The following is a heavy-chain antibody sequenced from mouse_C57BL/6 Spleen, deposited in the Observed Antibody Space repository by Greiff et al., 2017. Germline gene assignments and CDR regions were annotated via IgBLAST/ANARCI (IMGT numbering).Heavy chain of an antibody. V-gene: IGHV1-43*01. CDR2: INPSTGGT. CDR1: GYSFTGYY. J-gene: IGHJ4*01. CDR3: ARSDYYGSSSYAMDY. Sequence: VQLQQSGPELVKPGASVKISCKASGYSFTGYYMHWVKQSSEKSLEWIGEINPSTGGTSYNQKFKGKATLTVDKSSSTAYMQHKSLTSEDSAVYYCARSDYYGSSSYAMDYWGQGTSVTVSS. D-gene: IGHD1-1*01.